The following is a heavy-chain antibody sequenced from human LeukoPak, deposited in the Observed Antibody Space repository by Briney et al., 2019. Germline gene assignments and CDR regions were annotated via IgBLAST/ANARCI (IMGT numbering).Heavy chain of an antibody. CDR3: ARDPSVAARPGYFDY. Sequence: GGSLRLSCAASGFTFSSYWMSWVRQAPGKGLEWVANIKQDGSEKYYVDSVKGRFTISRDNSKNTLYLQMNSLRAEDTAVYYCARDPSVAARPGYFDYWGQGTLVTVSS. J-gene: IGHJ4*02. CDR1: GFTFSSYW. CDR2: IKQDGSEK. D-gene: IGHD6-6*01. V-gene: IGHV3-7*01.